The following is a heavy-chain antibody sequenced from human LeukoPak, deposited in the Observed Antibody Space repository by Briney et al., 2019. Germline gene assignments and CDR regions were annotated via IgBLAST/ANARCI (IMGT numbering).Heavy chain of an antibody. D-gene: IGHD6-6*01. V-gene: IGHV5-51*01. J-gene: IGHJ4*02. CDR2: IYPGDSDT. CDR1: GYSFTSYW. Sequence: GESLKISCKGSGYSFTSYWIGWVRQMPGKGLEWMGIIYPGDSDTRYSPSFQGQVTISADKSISTAYLQWSSLKASDTAMYYCARHGEYSSSSGPGFLIDYWGQGTLVTVSS. CDR3: ARHGEYSSSSGPGFLIDY.